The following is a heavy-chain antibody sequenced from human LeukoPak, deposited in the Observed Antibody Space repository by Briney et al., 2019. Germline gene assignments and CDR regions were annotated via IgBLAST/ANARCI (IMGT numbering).Heavy chain of an antibody. V-gene: IGHV3-64*01. CDR3: ARGRSSWSEWGEYYYYYMDV. J-gene: IGHJ6*03. CDR1: GFTFSSYA. D-gene: IGHD6-13*01. CDR2: INSNGGST. Sequence: GGSLRLSCVASGFTFSSYAMHWVRQTPGKGLEYVSGINSNGGSTHYANSVKGRFTISRDNSKHTLYLQMGSLRTEDTAVYYCARGRSSWSEWGEYYYYYMDVWGKGTTVTISS.